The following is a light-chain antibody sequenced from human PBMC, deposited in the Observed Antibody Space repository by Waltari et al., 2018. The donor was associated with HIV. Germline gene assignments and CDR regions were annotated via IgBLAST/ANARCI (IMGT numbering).Light chain of an antibody. Sequence: DTQLTQSPASLSASVGASVTIVCRANESISSWLAWYQQRPALSPKLLIYTASVLESGVPARFSGSGSGTEFALSISDLQTEDVATYFCQQYNSYPRTFGGGTKVEI. CDR3: QQYNSYPRT. J-gene: IGKJ4*02. V-gene: IGKV1-5*03. CDR1: ESISSW. CDR2: TAS.